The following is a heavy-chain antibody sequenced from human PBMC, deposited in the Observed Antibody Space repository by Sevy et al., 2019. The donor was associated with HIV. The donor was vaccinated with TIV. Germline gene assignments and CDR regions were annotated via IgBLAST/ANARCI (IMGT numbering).Heavy chain of an antibody. D-gene: IGHD2-2*01. V-gene: IGHV3-30*04. CDR2: ISYDGSNK. Sequence: GGSLRLSCAASGFTFSSYAMHWVRQAPGKGLEWVAVISYDGSNKYYADSVKGRFTISRDNSKNTLYLQMNSLRAEDTAVYYCARDSPYCSSTSCYSEGFDYWGQGTLVTVSS. J-gene: IGHJ4*02. CDR3: ARDSPYCSSTSCYSEGFDY. CDR1: GFTFSSYA.